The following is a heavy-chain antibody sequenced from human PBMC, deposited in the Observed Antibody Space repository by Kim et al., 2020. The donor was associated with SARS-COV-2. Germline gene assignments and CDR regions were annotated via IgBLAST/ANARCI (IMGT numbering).Heavy chain of an antibody. D-gene: IGHD3-22*01. CDR1: GFTFSSYG. V-gene: IGHV3-33*01. CDR2: IWYDGSNK. J-gene: IGHJ4*02. Sequence: GGSLRLSCAASGFTFSSYGMHWVRQAPGKGLEWVAVIWYDGSNKYYADSVKGRFTISRDNSKNTLYLQMNSLRAEDTAVYYCARGLDYYDSSGYYPGDYWGQGTLVTVSS. CDR3: ARGLDYYDSSGYYPGDY.